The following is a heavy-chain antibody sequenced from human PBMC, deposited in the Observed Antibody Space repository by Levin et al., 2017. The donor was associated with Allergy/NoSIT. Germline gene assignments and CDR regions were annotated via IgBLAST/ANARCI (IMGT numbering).Heavy chain of an antibody. CDR3: ARYASGGNWFDP. CDR1: GYTFSGYY. CDR2: MRPKTGGT. D-gene: IGHD3-10*01. Sequence: ASVKVSCKASGYTFSGYYIQWVRQAPGRGLEWMGWMRPKTGGTNYAQKFRGRVTMTRDTSINTAFMELRGLKPDDTAVYYCARYASGGNWFDPWGQGTLVTVSS. J-gene: IGHJ5*02. V-gene: IGHV1-2*02.